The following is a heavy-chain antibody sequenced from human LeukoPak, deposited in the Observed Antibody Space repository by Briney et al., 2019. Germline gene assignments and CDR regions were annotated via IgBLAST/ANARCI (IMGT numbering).Heavy chain of an antibody. CDR1: GFTFSSYW. J-gene: IGHJ4*02. D-gene: IGHD3-3*01. Sequence: TGGSLRLSCAASGFTFSSYWMHWVRHAPGKGLVWVSRINSDGSTTTYADSVKGRFTISRDNAKNTLYLQMNSLRAEDTAVYYCVRNLDFWGDSEDYWGQGTLVTVSS. V-gene: IGHV3-74*01. CDR2: INSDGSTT. CDR3: VRNLDFWGDSEDY.